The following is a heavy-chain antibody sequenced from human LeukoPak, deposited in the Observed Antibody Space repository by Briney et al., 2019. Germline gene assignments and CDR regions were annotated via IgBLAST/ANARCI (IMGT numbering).Heavy chain of an antibody. V-gene: IGHV4-39*07. Sequence: SETLSLTCTVSGGSISSSSYYWGWIRQPPGKGLEWIGEINHSGSTNYNPSLKSRVTISVDTSKNQFSLKLSSVTAADTAVYYCARGRSSSSPYYYYMDVWGKGTTVTVSS. D-gene: IGHD6-13*01. CDR3: ARGRSSSSPYYYYMDV. CDR2: INHSGST. J-gene: IGHJ6*03. CDR1: GGSISSSSYY.